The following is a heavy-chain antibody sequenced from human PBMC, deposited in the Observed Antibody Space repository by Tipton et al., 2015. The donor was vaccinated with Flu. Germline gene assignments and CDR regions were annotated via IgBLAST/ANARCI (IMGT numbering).Heavy chain of an antibody. J-gene: IGHJ3*02. D-gene: IGHD3-3*01. V-gene: IGHV4-61*02. CDR2: IYTNENT. CDR1: GGSISRGSYY. CDR3: AREWSGLDT. Sequence: TLSLTCTVSGGSISRGSYYWNWIRQPAGKGLEWIGRIYTNENTNYKPSLKSRVTISIDTSKNQFSLRLTSVTAADTAIYYCAREWSGLDTWGQGTMVTVSS.